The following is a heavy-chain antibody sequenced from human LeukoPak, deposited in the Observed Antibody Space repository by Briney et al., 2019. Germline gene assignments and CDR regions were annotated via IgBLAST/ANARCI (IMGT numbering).Heavy chain of an antibody. CDR1: GFTFSSYS. J-gene: IGHJ4*02. CDR2: ISSTSSAI. D-gene: IGHD5-18*01. V-gene: IGHV3-48*01. Sequence: GGSLRLSCAASGFTFSSYSMNWVRQGPGKGLEWVSYISSTSSAIYYADFVKGRFTISRDNAKNSLHLQMNSLRAEDTAVYYCARGAVDTAMVMDFWGQGTLVTVSS. CDR3: ARGAVDTAMVMDF.